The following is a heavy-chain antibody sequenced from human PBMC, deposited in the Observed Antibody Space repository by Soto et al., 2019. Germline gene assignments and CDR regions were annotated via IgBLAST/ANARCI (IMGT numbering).Heavy chain of an antibody. Sequence: EAQLVESGGGLVQPGGSLRLSCAASGFTFSSYSMNWVRQAPGKGLEWVSYISSSSSTIYYADSVKGRFTISRDNAKNSLYLQMNSLRAEDTAVYYCARDPKTGTSNYWGQGTLVTVSS. D-gene: IGHD1-7*01. V-gene: IGHV3-48*01. CDR3: ARDPKTGTSNY. CDR1: GFTFSSYS. J-gene: IGHJ4*02. CDR2: ISSSSSTI.